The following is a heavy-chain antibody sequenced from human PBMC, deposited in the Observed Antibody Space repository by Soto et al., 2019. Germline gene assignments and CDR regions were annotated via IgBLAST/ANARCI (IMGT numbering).Heavy chain of an antibody. D-gene: IGHD3-16*02. J-gene: IGHJ4*02. V-gene: IGHV4-59*03. CDR3: AKVGILGEISALFDH. CDR1: SASLDSDN. Sequence: SEPLSVLCAVSSASLDSDNWSCIRQPPGKGLEWIGYIYPNGRTNYNPSLRGRVAISIDKSKNQFSLRLDSVFAADAAVYFCAKVGILGEISALFDHWSQATLVAVSS. CDR2: IYPNGRT.